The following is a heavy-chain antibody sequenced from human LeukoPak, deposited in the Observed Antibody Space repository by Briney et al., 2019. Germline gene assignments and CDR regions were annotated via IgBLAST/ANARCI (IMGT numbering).Heavy chain of an antibody. D-gene: IGHD7-27*01. CDR2: IDTVGNT. Sequence: GGSLRLSCTASGFTFSSYDMHWVRQATGKGLEWVSAIDTVGNTYYADSVKGRFTISRENAWNSLFLQMNSLRDGDTAVYYCIRIRTGEHQYGMDVWGQETTVTVSS. CDR1: GFTFSSYD. V-gene: IGHV3-13*01. J-gene: IGHJ6*02. CDR3: IRIRTGEHQYGMDV.